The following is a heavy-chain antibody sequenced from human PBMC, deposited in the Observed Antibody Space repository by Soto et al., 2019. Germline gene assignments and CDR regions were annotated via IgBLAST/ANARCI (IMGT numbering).Heavy chain of an antibody. CDR1: GGSISSTNW. CDR3: AREPTGALYFDL. CDR2: IYHSGST. V-gene: IGHV4-4*02. Sequence: QVQLQESGPGLVKPSGTLSLTCAVSGGSISSTNWWTWVRQPPGKGLEWIGEIYHSGSTNYSPSLKSRVTISVDKSKNQFSLRLSSVTAADAAVYYCAREPTGALYFDLWGRGTLVTVSS. J-gene: IGHJ2*01. D-gene: IGHD1-26*01.